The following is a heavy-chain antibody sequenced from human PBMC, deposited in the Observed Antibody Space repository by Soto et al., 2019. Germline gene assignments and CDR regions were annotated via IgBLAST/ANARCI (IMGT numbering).Heavy chain of an antibody. CDR3: ARDPIVGATWAFDI. CDR1: GFTFSDYY. Sequence: PGGSLRLSCAASGFTFSDYYMSWIRQAPGKGLEWVSYISSSGSTIYYADSVKGRFTISRDNAKNSLYLQMNSLRAEDTAVYYCARDPIVGATWAFDIWGQGTMVTVSS. J-gene: IGHJ3*02. CDR2: ISSSGSTI. V-gene: IGHV3-11*01. D-gene: IGHD1-26*01.